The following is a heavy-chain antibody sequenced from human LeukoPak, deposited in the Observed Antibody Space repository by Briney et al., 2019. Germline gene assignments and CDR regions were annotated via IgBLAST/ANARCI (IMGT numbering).Heavy chain of an antibody. CDR3: GRDHYGDYHFDY. D-gene: IGHD4-17*01. CDR2: VSSSGRHM. J-gene: IGHJ4*02. V-gene: IGHV3-21*01. Sequence: PGGSLRLSCAASGFTFSSYSMNWVRQAPGKGLEWVSSVSSSGRHMYYADSVKGRFTISRDNAKNSLYLQMNSLRAEDTAVYYCGRDHYGDYHFDYWGQGTLVTVSS. CDR1: GFTFSSYS.